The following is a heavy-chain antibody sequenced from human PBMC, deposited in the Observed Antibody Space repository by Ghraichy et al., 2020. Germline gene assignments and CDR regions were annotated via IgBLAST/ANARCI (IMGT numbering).Heavy chain of an antibody. J-gene: IGHJ4*02. D-gene: IGHD3-22*01. Sequence: GGSLRLSCAASGFTFSSYAMHWVRQAPGKGLEWVAVISYDGSNKYYADSVKGRFTISRDNSKNTLYLQMNSLKAEDTAVYYCARGAGDSSGYYYSNFDYWGQGTLVTVSS. CDR1: GFTFSSYA. CDR2: ISYDGSNK. CDR3: ARGAGDSSGYYYSNFDY. V-gene: IGHV3-30-3*01.